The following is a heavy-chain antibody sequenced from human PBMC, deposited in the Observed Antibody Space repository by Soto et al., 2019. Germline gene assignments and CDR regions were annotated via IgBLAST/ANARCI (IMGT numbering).Heavy chain of an antibody. CDR1: GGSISSSSYY. Sequence: QLQLQESGPGLVKPSETLSLTCTVSGGSISSSSYYWGWIRQPPGKGLEWIGSIYYSGSTYYNPSLKSRVTISVDTSKNQFSLKLSSVTAADTAVYYCARRDFWSGSRTPSDLFDYWGQGTLVTVSS. D-gene: IGHD3-3*01. J-gene: IGHJ4*02. CDR2: IYYSGST. CDR3: ARRDFWSGSRTPSDLFDY. V-gene: IGHV4-39*01.